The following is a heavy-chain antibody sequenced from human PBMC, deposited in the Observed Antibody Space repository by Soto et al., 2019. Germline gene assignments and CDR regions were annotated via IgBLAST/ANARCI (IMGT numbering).Heavy chain of an antibody. D-gene: IGHD1-7*01. CDR1: GGSFTSNNW. Sequence: KPSETLSLTCAVSGGSFTSNNWWTWVRQPPGQGLEWIGEIYRTGSTNYNPSLKSGVTISLDKSENQFSLKVTSLTAEYTAVYYCASRDPGTSVDYWGQGTLVTVSS. CDR3: ASRDPGTSVDY. CDR2: IYRTGST. V-gene: IGHV4-4*02. J-gene: IGHJ4*01.